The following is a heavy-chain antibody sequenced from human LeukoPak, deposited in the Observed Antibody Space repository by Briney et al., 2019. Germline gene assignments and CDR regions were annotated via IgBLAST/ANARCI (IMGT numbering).Heavy chain of an antibody. CDR2: INWNGGST. Sequence: GGSPRLSCAASGFTFDGYGMSWVRQAPGKGLEWVSGINWNGGSTGYADSVKGQFTISRDNAKNSLYLQMNSLRAEDTALYYCARDQGLSSYYYYMDVWGKGTTVTVSS. V-gene: IGHV3-20*04. CDR3: ARDQGLSSYYYYMDV. CDR1: GFTFDGYG. D-gene: IGHD3/OR15-3a*01. J-gene: IGHJ6*03.